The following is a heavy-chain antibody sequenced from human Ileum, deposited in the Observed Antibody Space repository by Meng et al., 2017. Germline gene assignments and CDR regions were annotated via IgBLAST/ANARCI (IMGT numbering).Heavy chain of an antibody. V-gene: IGHV4-4*02. CDR1: GGSISNGKW. CDR3: ATYGSGFTPPLDL. Sequence: QVQLQESGPGLVKPSGTLSLTCAVSGGSISNGKWWSWVRQPPGKGLEWIGEISQSGTTNYYPSLNSRVSISLDKANNHLSLTLTSVTAADTAVYYCATYGSGFTPPLDLWGQGILVTVSS. D-gene: IGHD3-10*01. J-gene: IGHJ5*02. CDR2: ISQSGTT.